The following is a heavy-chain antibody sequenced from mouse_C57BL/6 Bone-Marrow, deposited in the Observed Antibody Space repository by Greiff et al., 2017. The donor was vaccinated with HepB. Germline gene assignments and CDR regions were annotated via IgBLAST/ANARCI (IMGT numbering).Heavy chain of an antibody. Sequence: EVMLVESGGGLVKPGGSLKLSCAASGFTFSDYGMHWVRQAPEKGLEWVAYISSGSSTIYYADTVKGRFTISRDNAKNTLFLQMTSLRAEDTAMYYCARPGYSNYPFDYWGQGTTLTVSS. J-gene: IGHJ2*01. D-gene: IGHD2-5*01. CDR3: ARPGYSNYPFDY. CDR2: ISSGSSTI. CDR1: GFTFSDYG. V-gene: IGHV5-17*01.